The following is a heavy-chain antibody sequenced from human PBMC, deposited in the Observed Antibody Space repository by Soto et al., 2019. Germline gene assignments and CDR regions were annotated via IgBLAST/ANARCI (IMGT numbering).Heavy chain of an antibody. CDR3: ARCSGLTHPREEIDGYNSHDYYYGMDV. D-gene: IGHD5-12*01. J-gene: IGHJ6*02. CDR1: GGSLSGSY. CDR2: INHSGST. V-gene: IGHV4-34*01. Sequence: QVQRQQWGAGLLKPSETLSLTCVVSGGSLSGSYWSWIRQTPGKGLEWVGEINHSGSTNYNPSLKRRVSVTVDTSTNQFSLELSSVTGADTAVYYCARCSGLTHPREEIDGYNSHDYYYGMDVWGQGTTVTVS.